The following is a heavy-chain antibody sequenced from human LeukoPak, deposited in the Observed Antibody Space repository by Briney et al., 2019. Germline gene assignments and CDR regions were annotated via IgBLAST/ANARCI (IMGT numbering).Heavy chain of an antibody. D-gene: IGHD6-25*01. CDR3: ARDSGGGYFDF. Sequence: KPGGSLRLSCAASGFTFSDYYMTWIRQGPGKGLEWVSYISTSGSSTYYADSVEGRFTISRDNAKNSLYLQMNSLRPEDTALYYCARDSGGGYFDFWCQGTLVTVSS. CDR1: GFTFSDYY. V-gene: IGHV3-11*04. CDR2: ISTSGSST. J-gene: IGHJ4*02.